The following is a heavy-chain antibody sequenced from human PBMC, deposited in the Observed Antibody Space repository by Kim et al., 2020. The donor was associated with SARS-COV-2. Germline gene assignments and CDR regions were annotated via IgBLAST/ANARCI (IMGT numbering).Heavy chain of an antibody. CDR1: GYTFTSYA. CDR2: INTNTGNP. J-gene: IGHJ4*02. D-gene: IGHD2-2*01. Sequence: ASVKVSCKASGYTFTSYAMNWVRQAPGQGLEWMGWINTNTGNPTYAQGFTGRFVFSLDTSVSTAYLQISSLKAEDTAVYYCARDLVRWSRNRQEIVVVPAAIGYWCQGTLVTVSS. CDR3: ARDLVRWSRNRQEIVVVPAAIGY. V-gene: IGHV7-4-1*02.